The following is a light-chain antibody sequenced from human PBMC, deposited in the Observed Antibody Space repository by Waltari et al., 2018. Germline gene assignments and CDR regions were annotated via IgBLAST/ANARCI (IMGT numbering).Light chain of an antibody. Sequence: EIVLTQSAATLSLSPGERATLSCRASQSVNSYLAWYRQTPGQAPRLLIYDASNRATGVPARFSASGSGTDFTLTISSLEPEDFAVYCCQQRSNWPRTLGQGTRVEIK. CDR2: DAS. J-gene: IGKJ1*01. V-gene: IGKV3-11*01. CDR1: QSVNSY. CDR3: QQRSNWPRT.